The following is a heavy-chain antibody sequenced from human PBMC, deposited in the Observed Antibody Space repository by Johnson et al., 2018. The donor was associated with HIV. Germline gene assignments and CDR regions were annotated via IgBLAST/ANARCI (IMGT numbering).Heavy chain of an antibody. CDR1: GFTFSSYA. J-gene: IGHJ3*02. Sequence: VQQVESGGGLVQPGGSLRLSCAASGFTFSSYAMSWVRQAPGKGLQWVANIKQDGSEKYYVESVKGRFTISRDNAKNSLYLQMNTLRVEGQAGYYFARDSLISRCWYNVDAFDILGQGTMVTVSS. D-gene: IGHD6-19*01. CDR2: IKQDGSEK. CDR3: ARDSLISRCWYNVDAFDI. V-gene: IGHV3-7*03.